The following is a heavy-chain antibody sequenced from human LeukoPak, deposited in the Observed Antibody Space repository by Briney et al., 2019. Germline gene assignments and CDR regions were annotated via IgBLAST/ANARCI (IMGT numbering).Heavy chain of an antibody. CDR1: GGSISSSSYY. CDR2: IYYSGST. J-gene: IGHJ4*02. D-gene: IGHD3-10*01. V-gene: IGHV4-39*07. CDR3: AREKGSYYYGSGSYYFDY. Sequence: SETLSLTCTVSGGSISSSSYYWGWIRQPPGKGLEWIGSIYYSGSTYYNPSLKSRVTISVDTSKNQFSLKLRSVTAADTAVYYCAREKGSYYYGSGSYYFDYWGQGTLVTVSS.